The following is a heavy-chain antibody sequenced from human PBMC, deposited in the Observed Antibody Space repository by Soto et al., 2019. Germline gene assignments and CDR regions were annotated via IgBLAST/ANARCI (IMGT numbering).Heavy chain of an antibody. CDR3: ARDSRAWGSLIHDY. CDR2: ISSNGVGT. V-gene: IGHV3-64*01. Sequence: GGSLRLSCAASGFTLSGYAMDWVRQAPGKGLEYVSGISSNGVGTYYANSVQGRFTISRDNSKNTVHLQMGSLRPEDMAVYYCARDSRAWGSLIHDYWGQGTLVTVSS. CDR1: GFTLSGYA. J-gene: IGHJ4*02. D-gene: IGHD7-27*01.